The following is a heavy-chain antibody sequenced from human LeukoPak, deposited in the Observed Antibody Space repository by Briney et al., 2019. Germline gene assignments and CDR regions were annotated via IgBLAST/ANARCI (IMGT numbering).Heavy chain of an antibody. CDR3: ARDMLGYYYGSGNYGSSDT. CDR2: IYYSGIS. D-gene: IGHD3-10*01. Sequence: PSETLSLTCTVSGGSISNHYWTWIRQSPGKGLEWIGYIYYSGISDYNPSLRSRVTMSVDTSKNQFSLKLNSLTAADTAVYYCARDMLGYYYGSGNYGSSDTWGQGTLVTVSS. V-gene: IGHV4-59*11. J-gene: IGHJ5*02. CDR1: GGSISNHY.